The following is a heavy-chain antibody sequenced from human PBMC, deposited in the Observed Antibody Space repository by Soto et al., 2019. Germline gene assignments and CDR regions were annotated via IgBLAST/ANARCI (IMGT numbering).Heavy chain of an antibody. CDR1: GYTFTSYG. CDR2: VSAYDGYT. Sequence: QVQLVQSGAEVKKPGASVKVSCKASGYTFTSYGITWVRQAPGQGLEGMGWVSAYDGYTNSAQKFQARVTMTTDTSTTTAYMGLRSVRSDDTAVDYCARIPSGCYSYGDGHFEYWGQGTLVAVSS. D-gene: IGHD2-21*02. J-gene: IGHJ4*02. V-gene: IGHV1-18*01. CDR3: ARIPSGCYSYGDGHFEY.